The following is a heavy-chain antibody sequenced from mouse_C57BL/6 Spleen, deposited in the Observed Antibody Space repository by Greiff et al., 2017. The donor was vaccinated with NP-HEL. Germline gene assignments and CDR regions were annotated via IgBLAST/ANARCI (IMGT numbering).Heavy chain of an antibody. CDR1: GYTFTDYN. D-gene: IGHD2-5*01. CDR2: INPNNGGT. V-gene: IGHV1-22*01. J-gene: IGHJ4*01. Sequence: EVQLQQSGPELVKPGASVKMSCKASGYTFTDYNMHWVKQSHGKSLEWIGYINPNNGGTSYNQKFKGKATLTVNKSSSTAYMELRSLTSEDSAVYYCAPAYYSNYDAMDYWGQGTSVTVSS. CDR3: APAYYSNYDAMDY.